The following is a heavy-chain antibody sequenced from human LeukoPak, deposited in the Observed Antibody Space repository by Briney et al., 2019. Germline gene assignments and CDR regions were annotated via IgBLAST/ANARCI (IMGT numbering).Heavy chain of an antibody. CDR2: IYYSGST. CDR1: GGSISSSSYY. V-gene: IGHV4-39*01. Sequence: SETLSLTCTVSGGSISSSSYYWGWLRQPPGKGLEWIGSIYYSGSTYYNPSLKSRVTISVDSSKNQFSLKLSSVTAADTAVYYCARRPGYSSGWYWFDPWGQGTLVTVSS. J-gene: IGHJ5*02. CDR3: ARRPGYSSGWYWFDP. D-gene: IGHD6-19*01.